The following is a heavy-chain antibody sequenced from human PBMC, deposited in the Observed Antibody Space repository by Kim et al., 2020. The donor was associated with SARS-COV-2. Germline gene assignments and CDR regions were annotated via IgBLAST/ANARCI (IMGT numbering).Heavy chain of an antibody. V-gene: IGHV4-61*01. D-gene: IGHD2-2*01. J-gene: IGHJ2*01. CDR2: IYYSGST. CDR3: ARGGARCSSTSCYNLRYWYFDL. CDR1: GGSVSSGSYY. Sequence: SETLSLTCTVSGGSVSSGSYYWSWIRQPPGKGLEWIGYIYYSGSTNYNPSLKSRVTISVDTSKNQFSLKLSSVTAADTAVYYCARGGARCSSTSCYNLRYWYFDLWGRGTLVTVSS.